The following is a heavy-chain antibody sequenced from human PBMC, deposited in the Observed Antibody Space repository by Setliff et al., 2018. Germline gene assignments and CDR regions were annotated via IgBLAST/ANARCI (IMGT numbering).Heavy chain of an antibody. Sequence: ETLSLSCVASGFTFSSHGMTWVRLAPGKGLEWISYISDRSGSTIYYADSVKGRFTISRDNAQNSLYLQMNSLRAEDTAVYYCARSYNFWSGPALDVWGKGTTVTVSS. V-gene: IGHV3-48*01. J-gene: IGHJ6*04. CDR3: ARSYNFWSGPALDV. CDR1: GFTFSSHG. D-gene: IGHD3-3*01. CDR2: ISDRSGSTI.